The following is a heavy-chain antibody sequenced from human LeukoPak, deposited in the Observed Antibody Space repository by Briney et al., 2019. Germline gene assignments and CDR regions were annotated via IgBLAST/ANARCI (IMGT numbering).Heavy chain of an antibody. CDR2: NYSSGNS. V-gene: IGHV4-39*01. D-gene: IGHD3-16*01. Sequence: SETLSLTCSISGDSITTNSYWRGWNPPAPGQGLEGDRSNYSSGNSYYNPSLKTRATISPDTSKNQYSLRLTSVTAADTAIYYCARRGIWDLQIGNLFDPWGQGILVIVSS. J-gene: IGHJ5*02. CDR1: GDSITTNSYW. CDR3: ARRGIWDLQIGNLFDP.